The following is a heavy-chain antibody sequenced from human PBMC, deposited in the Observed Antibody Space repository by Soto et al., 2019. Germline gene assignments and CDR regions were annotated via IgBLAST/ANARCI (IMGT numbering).Heavy chain of an antibody. V-gene: IGHV4-30-2*01. CDR1: GDSISSGGYS. Sequence: LSLTCAVSGDSISSGGYSWSWIRQPPGKGLEWIGYIYHSGSTYYNPSLKSRVTISVDRSKNQFSLKLNSVTAADTAMYYCARAGSSGWSSSDWFDSWGQGTLVTVSS. J-gene: IGHJ5*01. D-gene: IGHD6-19*01. CDR2: IYHSGST. CDR3: ARAGSSGWSSSDWFDS.